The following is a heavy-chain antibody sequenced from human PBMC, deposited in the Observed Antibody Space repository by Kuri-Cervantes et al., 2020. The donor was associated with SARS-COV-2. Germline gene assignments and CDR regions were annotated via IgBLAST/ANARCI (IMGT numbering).Heavy chain of an antibody. CDR3: ARGSSWAPDAFDI. D-gene: IGHD6-13*01. Sequence: GESLKISCAASGFTFSNAWMSWVRQAPGKGLEWVSGISGSGGNSYYPDSVKGRFTISRDNAKNSLYLQMNSLRAEDTALYYCARGSSWAPDAFDIWGQGTMVTVSS. J-gene: IGHJ3*02. V-gene: IGHV3-23*01. CDR2: ISGSGGNS. CDR1: GFTFSNAW.